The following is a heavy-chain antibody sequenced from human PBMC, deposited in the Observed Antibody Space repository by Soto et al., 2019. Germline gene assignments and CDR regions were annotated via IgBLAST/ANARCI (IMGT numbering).Heavy chain of an antibody. J-gene: IGHJ4*02. CDR3: ASGAYCGGDCYSGKGY. V-gene: IGHV3-74*01. Sequence: GGSLRLSCAASGFTFSSYWMHWFRQAPGKGLVWVSRINSDGSSTSYADSVKGRFTISRDNAKNTLYLQMNSLRAEDTAVYYCASGAYCGGDCYSGKGYWGQGTLVTVSS. D-gene: IGHD2-21*02. CDR2: INSDGSST. CDR1: GFTFSSYW.